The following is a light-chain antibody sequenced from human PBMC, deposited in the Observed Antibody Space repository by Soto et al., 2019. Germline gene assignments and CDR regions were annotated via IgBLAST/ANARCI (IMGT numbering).Light chain of an antibody. CDR2: GAS. J-gene: IGKJ1*01. CDR3: HHYVGAPWA. CDR1: QSVNSF. Sequence: EIVLTQSPGTLSLSPGERATLSCRASQSVNSFLAWFQEKPGQAPRLLIYGASSRASGIPDRFSGSGSGTDFTLTIARLETEDSAVYYCHHYVGAPWAFGPGTRVEIK. V-gene: IGKV3-20*01.